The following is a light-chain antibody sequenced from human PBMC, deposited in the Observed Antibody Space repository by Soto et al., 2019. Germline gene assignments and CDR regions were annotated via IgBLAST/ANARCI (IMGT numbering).Light chain of an antibody. V-gene: IGLV2-11*01. CDR1: SSDVGGYYY. Sequence: QSALTQPRSVSGSPGQSVTISCTGTSSDVGGYYYVSWYQQHPGKAPNLMIYEFTKRPSGVPDRFSGSKSGNTASLTISGLQAEDEADYYCCSYAGRYTFVCGTGTKLTVL. J-gene: IGLJ1*01. CDR3: CSYAGRYTFV. CDR2: EFT.